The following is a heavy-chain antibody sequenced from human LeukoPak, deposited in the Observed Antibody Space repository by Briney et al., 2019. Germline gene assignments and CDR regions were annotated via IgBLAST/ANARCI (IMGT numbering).Heavy chain of an antibody. J-gene: IGHJ4*02. D-gene: IGHD1-7*01. CDR1: GGSISSSSYY. V-gene: IGHV4-39*07. CDR2: IYYSGST. CDR3: ARGRQQRAFLTGTTPFDY. Sequence: SETLSLTCTVSGGSISSSSYYWGWIRQPPGKGLEWIGSIYYSGSTNYNPSLKSRVTISVDTSKNQFSLKLSSVTAADTAVYYCARGRQQRAFLTGTTPFDYWGQGTLVTVSS.